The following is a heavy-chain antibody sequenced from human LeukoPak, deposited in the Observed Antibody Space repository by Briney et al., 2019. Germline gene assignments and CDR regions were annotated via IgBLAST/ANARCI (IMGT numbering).Heavy chain of an antibody. CDR3: AFSLRYRGYFDY. J-gene: IGHJ4*02. CDR2: SYYRSKWYN. V-gene: IGHV6-1*01. CDR1: GDIVSSNSAA. Sequence: SQTLSLTCAISGDIVSSNSAAWNWIRQSPSRGLEWLGRSYYRSKWYNDYAVSVKSRITINPDTSKYQFSLQLNSVTPEDTAVYYCAFSLRYRGYFDYWGQGTLVTVSS. D-gene: IGHD3-16*02.